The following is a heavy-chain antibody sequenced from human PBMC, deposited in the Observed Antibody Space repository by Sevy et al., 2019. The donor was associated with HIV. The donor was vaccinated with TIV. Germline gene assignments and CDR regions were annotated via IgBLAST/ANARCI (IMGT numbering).Heavy chain of an antibody. J-gene: IGHJ3*02. V-gene: IGHV1-3*01. CDR2: INAGNGNT. CDR1: GYTFTSYA. Sequence: ASVKVSCKASGYTFTSYAMHWVRQAPGQRLEWMGWINAGNGNTKYSQKFQGRVTITRDTSASTAYMELSSLRSEDTAVYYCARIKTVTTRTGAFDIWGQWTMVTVSS. CDR3: ARIKTVTTRTGAFDI. D-gene: IGHD4-17*01.